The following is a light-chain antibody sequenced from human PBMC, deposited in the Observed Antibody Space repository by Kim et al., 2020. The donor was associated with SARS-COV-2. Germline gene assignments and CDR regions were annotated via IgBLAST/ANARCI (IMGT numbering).Light chain of an antibody. CDR2: DVS. V-gene: IGKV3-11*01. CDR3: QQSSHWSST. J-gene: IGKJ4*01. Sequence: ENVLTQSPATLSLSPGERATLSCRASQSVSTNLAWYQQKPGQAPRLLIYDVSNRATGIPARFSGSGSGTDFTLTISSLEPEDFAVYYCQQSSHWSSTFGGGTKVDIK. CDR1: QSVSTN.